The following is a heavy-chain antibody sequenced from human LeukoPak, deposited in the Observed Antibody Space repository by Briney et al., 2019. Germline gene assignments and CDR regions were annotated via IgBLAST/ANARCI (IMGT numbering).Heavy chain of an antibody. CDR3: ARGHDYVWGSYNY. J-gene: IGHJ4*02. V-gene: IGHV3-30-3*01. CDR2: ISYDGSNK. CDR1: GFTFSSYA. Sequence: PGRSLRLSCAASGFTFSSYAMHWVRQAPGKGLEWVAVISYDGSNKYYADSVKGRFTISRDNSKNTLYLQMNSLRAEDTAAYYCARGHDYVWGSYNYWGQGTLVTVSS. D-gene: IGHD3-16*01.